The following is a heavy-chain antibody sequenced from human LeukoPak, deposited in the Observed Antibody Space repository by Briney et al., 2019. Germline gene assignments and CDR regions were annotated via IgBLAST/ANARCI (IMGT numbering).Heavy chain of an antibody. J-gene: IGHJ4*02. CDR2: IYYSGST. CDR1: GGSISSYY. Sequence: PSETLSLTCTVSGGSISSYYWSWIRQPPGKGLEWIGYIYYSGSTNYNPSLKSRVTISVDTSKNQFSLKLSSVTAADTAVYYCARDGRYSGSYFFDYWGQGTLVTVSS. V-gene: IGHV4-59*12. CDR3: ARDGRYSGSYFFDY. D-gene: IGHD1-26*01.